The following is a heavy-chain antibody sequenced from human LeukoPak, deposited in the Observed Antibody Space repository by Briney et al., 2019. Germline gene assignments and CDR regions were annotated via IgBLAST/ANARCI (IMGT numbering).Heavy chain of an antibody. J-gene: IGHJ3*02. CDR2: IYYSGST. Sequence: SETLSLTCPVSGGSISSYYWSWIRQPPGKGLEWIGYIYYSGSTNYNPSLKSRVTISVDTSKNQFSLKLSSVTAADTAVYYCARVPLDYYDSSGYYYGRLVGAFDIWGQGTMVTVSS. V-gene: IGHV4-59*01. CDR3: ARVPLDYYDSSGYYYGRLVGAFDI. CDR1: GGSISSYY. D-gene: IGHD3-22*01.